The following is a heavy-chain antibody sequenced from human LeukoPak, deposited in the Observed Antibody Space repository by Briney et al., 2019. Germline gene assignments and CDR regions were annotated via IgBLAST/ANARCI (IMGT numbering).Heavy chain of an antibody. D-gene: IGHD1-26*01. CDR1: GGSISSYY. V-gene: IGHV4-59*08. CDR3: ARSLSGSYSDDAFDI. Sequence: PSETLSLTCTVSGGSISSYYWSWIRQPPGKGLEWLGYIYYSGSTNYNPSLKSRVTISVDTSKNQFSLKLSSVTAADTAVYYCARSLSGSYSDDAFDIWGQGTMVTVSS. CDR2: IYYSGST. J-gene: IGHJ3*02.